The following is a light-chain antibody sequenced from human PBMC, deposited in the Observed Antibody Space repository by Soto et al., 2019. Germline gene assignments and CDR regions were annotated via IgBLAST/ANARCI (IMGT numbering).Light chain of an antibody. CDR1: QSVASRN. CDR2: GAS. CDR3: QQSNSWPRT. J-gene: IGKJ1*01. Sequence: EIVLTQSPGTLSLSPGERATLSCRASQSVASRNLAWYQQKPGQAPRLLIYGASTRASGIPARFSGSGSGTDFTLTISSLQSEDFAVYYCQQSNSWPRTFGQGTKVDIK. V-gene: IGKV3-15*01.